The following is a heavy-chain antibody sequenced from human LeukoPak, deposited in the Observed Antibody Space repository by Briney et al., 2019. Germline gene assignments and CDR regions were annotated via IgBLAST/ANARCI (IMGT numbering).Heavy chain of an antibody. CDR1: GYTFTGYY. V-gene: IGHV1-2*02. Sequence: ASVKVSCKASGYTFTGYYMHWVRQAPGQGLEWMGWINPNSGGTNYAQKFRGRVTMTRDTSISTAYMELSRLRSDDTAVYYCARGARWYADYYYMDVWGKGTTVTVSS. J-gene: IGHJ6*03. D-gene: IGHD6-13*01. CDR2: INPNSGGT. CDR3: ARGARWYADYYYMDV.